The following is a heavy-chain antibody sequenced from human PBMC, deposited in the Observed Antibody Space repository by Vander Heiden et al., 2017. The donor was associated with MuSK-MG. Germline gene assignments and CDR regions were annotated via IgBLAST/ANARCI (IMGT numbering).Heavy chain of an antibody. CDR1: GGSFSGYY. CDR2: INHSGST. D-gene: IGHD6-19*01. J-gene: IGHJ4*02. CDR3: ARDWYSSGFPFDY. V-gene: IGHV4-34*01. Sequence: QVQLQQWGAGLLKPSETLSLTCAVYGGSFSGYYWSWIRQPPGKGLEWIGEINHSGSTNYNPSLKSRVTISVDTSKNQFSLKLSSVTAADTAVYYCARDWYSSGFPFDYWGQGTLVTVSS.